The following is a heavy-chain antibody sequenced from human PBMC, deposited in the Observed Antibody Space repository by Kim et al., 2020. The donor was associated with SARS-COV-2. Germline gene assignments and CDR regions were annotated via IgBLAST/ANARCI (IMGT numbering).Heavy chain of an antibody. D-gene: IGHD6-13*01. CDR3: ARGTGYSSSWQPT. Sequence: YADSVKGRFTISRDNAKNSLYLQMNSLRAEDTAVYYCARGTGYSSSWQPTWGQGTLVTVSS. J-gene: IGHJ5*02. V-gene: IGHV3-21*01.